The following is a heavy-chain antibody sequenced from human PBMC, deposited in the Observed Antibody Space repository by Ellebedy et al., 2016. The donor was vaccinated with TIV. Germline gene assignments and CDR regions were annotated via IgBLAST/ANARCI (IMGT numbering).Heavy chain of an antibody. Sequence: ASVKVSXXASGYTFTSYDINWVRQATGQGLEWMGWMNPNSGNTGYAQKFQGRVTMTRNTSISTAYMELSSLRSKDTAVYYCARATGLYYDFWSGYYSPYYYYYYMDVWGKGTTVTVSS. V-gene: IGHV1-8*01. CDR2: MNPNSGNT. CDR1: GYTFTSYD. D-gene: IGHD3-3*01. J-gene: IGHJ6*03. CDR3: ARATGLYYDFWSGYYSPYYYYYYMDV.